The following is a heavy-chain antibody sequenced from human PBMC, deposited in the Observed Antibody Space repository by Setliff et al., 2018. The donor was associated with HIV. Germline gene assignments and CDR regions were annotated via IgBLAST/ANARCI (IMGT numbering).Heavy chain of an antibody. CDR1: GGSISNFY. CDR2: IHSTGDT. J-gene: IGHJ4*02. Sequence: PSETLSLTCSVSGGSISNFYWSWIRQPPGKGLEWVGHIHSTGDTNYNPSLKSRVTLSADTSKNQLSLSLTSVTAADTAVYYCARVRLTMIMMVDYFDQWGQGTLVTVSS. D-gene: IGHD3-22*01. CDR3: ARVRLTMIMMVDYFDQ. V-gene: IGHV4-4*07.